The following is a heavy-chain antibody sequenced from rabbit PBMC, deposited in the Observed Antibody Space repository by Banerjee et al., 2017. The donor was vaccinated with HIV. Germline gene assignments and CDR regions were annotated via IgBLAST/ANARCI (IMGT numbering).Heavy chain of an antibody. CDR3: ARDLAGVIGWNFNL. V-gene: IGHV1S45*01. D-gene: IGHD4-1*01. CDR1: GFDFSSNA. J-gene: IGHJ4*01. CDR2: INSNTGNT. Sequence: QEQLEESGGDLVKPEGSLTLTCTASGFDFSSNAMCWVRQAPGKGPEWIACINSNTGNTVYASWAKGPFTISKTSSTTVTLQMTSLTAADTATYFCARDLAGVIGWNFNLWGPGTLVTVS.